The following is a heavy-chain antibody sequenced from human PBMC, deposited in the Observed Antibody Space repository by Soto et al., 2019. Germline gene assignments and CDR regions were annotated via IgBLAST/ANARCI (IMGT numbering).Heavy chain of an antibody. V-gene: IGHV1-69*02. D-gene: IGHD7-27*01. J-gene: IGHJ6*02. Sequence: QVQLVQSGAEVKKPGSPVKVSCKASGGTFSSYIITWVRQAPGQGLEWMGRIIPILDITYYAQRFQGRVTITADKSTSTAYMELSGLRSEDSAVYFCAKSPNPGSATSSYSSMDVWGQGTTVTVSS. CDR3: AKSPNPGSATSSYSSMDV. CDR2: IIPILDIT. CDR1: GGTFSSYI.